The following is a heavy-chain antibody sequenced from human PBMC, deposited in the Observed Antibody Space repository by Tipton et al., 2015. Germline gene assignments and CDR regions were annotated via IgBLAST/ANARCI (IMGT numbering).Heavy chain of an antibody. CDR2: SYHSGST. CDR1: GGSLSGYY. Sequence: TLSLTCTVSGGSLSGYYWSWIRQPPGKGLEWIGYSYHSGSTNYNPSLKSRVTISVDTSKNQFSLKLSSVTAADTAVYYCARYRMGIDYWGQGTLVTVSS. J-gene: IGHJ4*02. CDR3: ARYRMGIDY. V-gene: IGHV4-59*01. D-gene: IGHD3-16*01.